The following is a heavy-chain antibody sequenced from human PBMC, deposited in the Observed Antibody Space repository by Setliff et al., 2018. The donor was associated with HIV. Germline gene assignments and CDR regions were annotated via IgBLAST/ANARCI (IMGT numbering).Heavy chain of an antibody. Sequence: GGSLRLSCAASGFTFSSYSMNWVRQAPGKGLEWVSSISSSSSYIYYADSLKGRFTISRDNAKNSLYLQMNSLRAEDTAVYYCARGLRWIQVSPDYFDFWGQGTLVTVSS. CDR3: ARGLRWIQVSPDYFDF. D-gene: IGHD5-18*01. CDR1: GFTFSSYS. CDR2: ISSSSSYI. J-gene: IGHJ4*02. V-gene: IGHV3-21*01.